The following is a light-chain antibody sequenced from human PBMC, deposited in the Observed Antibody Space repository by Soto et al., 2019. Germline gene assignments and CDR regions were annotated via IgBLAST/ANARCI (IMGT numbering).Light chain of an antibody. CDR1: QSVSSN. Sequence: EIVMTQSPATLSVSPGERATLSCRASQSVSSNLAWYQQKPGQAPRLLIYVASTRATGIPAMFSGSGSGTEFTLTISSLQAGDFAVYYCQQYNNWGTFGQGTKVEIK. V-gene: IGKV3-15*01. J-gene: IGKJ1*01. CDR2: VAS. CDR3: QQYNNWGT.